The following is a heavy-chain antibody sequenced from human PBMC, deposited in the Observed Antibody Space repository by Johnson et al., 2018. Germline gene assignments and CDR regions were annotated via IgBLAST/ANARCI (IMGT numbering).Heavy chain of an antibody. V-gene: IGHV3-30*03. D-gene: IGHD4-17*01. J-gene: IGHJ6*03. CDR1: GFTFSSYG. CDR3: ARRPGRYGDYVYYYYMDV. CDR2: ISYDGSNK. Sequence: VQLVESGGGVVQPGRSLRLSCAASGFTFSSYGMHWVRQAPGKGLEWVAVISYDGSNKYYADSVKGRFTISRDNAKNSLYLQMNSLRAGDTAVYYCARRPGRYGDYVYYYYMDVWGKGTTVTVSS.